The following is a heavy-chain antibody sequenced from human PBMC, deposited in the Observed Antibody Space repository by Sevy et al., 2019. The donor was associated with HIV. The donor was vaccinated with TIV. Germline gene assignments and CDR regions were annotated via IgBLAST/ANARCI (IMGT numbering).Heavy chain of an antibody. CDR2: INPNSGGT. CDR3: VRDMERVDEAPQEFYY. D-gene: IGHD1-1*01. Sequence: ASVKVSCKASGYTFTGYYMHWVRQAPGQGLEWMGWINPNSGGTNYAQKFQGRVTMTRDTSISTAYMELSRLRSDDTALYYCVRDMERVDEAPQEFYYWGQGTLVTVSS. J-gene: IGHJ4*02. CDR1: GYTFTGYY. V-gene: IGHV1-2*02.